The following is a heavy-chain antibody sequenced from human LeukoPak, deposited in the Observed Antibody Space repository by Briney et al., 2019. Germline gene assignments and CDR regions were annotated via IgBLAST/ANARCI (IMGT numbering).Heavy chain of an antibody. CDR3: ARGSGYYYYYMDV. J-gene: IGHJ6*03. CDR1: GGTFSSYA. V-gene: IGHV1-69*05. Sequence: GASVKVSCKASGGTFSSYAISWVRQDPGQGLAWMGGIIPIFGTANYAQKFQGRVTITTDESTSTAYMELSSLRSEDTAVYYCARGSGYYYYYMDVWGKGTTVTVSS. CDR2: IIPIFGTA.